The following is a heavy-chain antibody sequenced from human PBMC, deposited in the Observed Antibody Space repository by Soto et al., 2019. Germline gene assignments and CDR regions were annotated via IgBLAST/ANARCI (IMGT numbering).Heavy chain of an antibody. D-gene: IGHD3-10*01. CDR1: GGSISSGGYY. V-gene: IGHV4-31*03. J-gene: IGHJ2*01. CDR3: ARDPEIYYYGSGSLSYWYFDL. CDR2: IYYSGST. Sequence: QVQLQESGPGLVKPSQTLSLTCTVSGGSISSGGYYWSWIRQHPGKGLEWIGYIYYSGSTYYNPSLKSRVTISVDTSKNQFSLELSSVTAADTAVYYCARDPEIYYYGSGSLSYWYFDLWGRGTLVTVSS.